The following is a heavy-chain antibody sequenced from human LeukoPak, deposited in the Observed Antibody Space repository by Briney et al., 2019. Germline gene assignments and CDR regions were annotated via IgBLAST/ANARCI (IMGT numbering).Heavy chain of an antibody. J-gene: IGHJ3*02. D-gene: IGHD4-23*01. CDR1: GFTFSSYG. CDR3: ARGVVSVTPTFDI. V-gene: IGHV3-30*02. Sequence: GGSLRLSCAASGFTFSSYGMHWVRQAPGKGLEWVAFIRYDGSNKYYADSVKGRFTISRDNSKNTLYLQMNSLRAEDTAVYYCARGVVSVTPTFDIWGQGTMVTVSS. CDR2: IRYDGSNK.